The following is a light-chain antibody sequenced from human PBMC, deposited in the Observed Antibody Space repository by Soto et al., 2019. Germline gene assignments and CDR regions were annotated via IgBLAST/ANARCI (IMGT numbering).Light chain of an antibody. CDR2: DAS. Sequence: EIVLTQSPATLSLSPGERATLSCGASQSVTSSYLAWYQQKPGLVPRLLIYDASSRATGIPDRFSGSGSGTDFPLTISRLEPEDFAVYYCQQYGSSPPVTFGQGTRLEIK. CDR3: QQYGSSPPVT. CDR1: QSVTSSY. V-gene: IGKV3D-20*01. J-gene: IGKJ5*01.